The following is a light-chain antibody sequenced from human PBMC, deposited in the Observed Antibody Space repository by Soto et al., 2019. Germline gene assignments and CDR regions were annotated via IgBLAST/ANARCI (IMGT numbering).Light chain of an antibody. CDR2: GNS. J-gene: IGLJ3*02. Sequence: QSVLTQPPSVSGAPGQRVTISCTGSSSNIGAGYDVHWYQQLPGTAPKLLIYGNSNRPSGVPDRFSGSKSGSSASLAITGLRAVDEAPYYCQSYDSRLSGWVFGGGTKLTVL. CDR1: SSNIGAGYD. CDR3: QSYDSRLSGWV. V-gene: IGLV1-40*01.